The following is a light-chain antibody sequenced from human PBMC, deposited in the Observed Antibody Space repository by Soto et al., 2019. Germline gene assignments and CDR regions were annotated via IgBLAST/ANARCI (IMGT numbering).Light chain of an antibody. CDR3: QQRSNWPPSIT. CDR2: DAS. CDR1: QSVGNF. V-gene: IGKV3-11*01. J-gene: IGKJ5*01. Sequence: EYVLTQSPPTLYINTGERATLSCRASQSVGNFLAWYQQKPGQAPRLLIYDASNRATGIPARFSGSGSGTDFTLTISSLQPEDFAVYYCQQRSNWPPSITFGQGTRLEIK.